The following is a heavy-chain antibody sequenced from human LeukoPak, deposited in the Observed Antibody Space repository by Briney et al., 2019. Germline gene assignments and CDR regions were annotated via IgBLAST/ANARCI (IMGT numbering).Heavy chain of an antibody. V-gene: IGHV3-48*02. Sequence: GGSLRLSCATSGLTFSAYSMIWVRQTPGKGLECLSYITSSSDSIHYADSVKGRFTISRDNAKNSLYLQMNSLRDEDTAVYYCASNGSYRFDYWGQGTLVTVSS. CDR1: GLTFSAYS. D-gene: IGHD1-26*01. J-gene: IGHJ4*02. CDR3: ASNGSYRFDY. CDR2: ITSSSDSI.